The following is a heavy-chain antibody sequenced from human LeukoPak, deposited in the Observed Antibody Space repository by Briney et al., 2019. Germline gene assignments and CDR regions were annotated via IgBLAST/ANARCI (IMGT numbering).Heavy chain of an antibody. J-gene: IGHJ6*03. D-gene: IGHD2-2*01. CDR1: GGSISSSSYY. CDR2: IYYSGST. V-gene: IGHV4-39*01. CDR3: ARHEGHIVVVPAAKAPDYYYYYMDV. Sequence: SETLSPTCTVSGGSISSSSYYWGWIRQPPGKGLEWIGSIYYSGSTYYNPSLKSRVTISVDTSKNQFSLKLSSVTAADTAVYYCARHEGHIVVVPAAKAPDYYYYYMDVWGKGTTVTVSS.